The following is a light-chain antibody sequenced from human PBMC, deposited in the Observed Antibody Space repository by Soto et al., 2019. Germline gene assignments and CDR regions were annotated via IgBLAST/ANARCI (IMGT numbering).Light chain of an antibody. CDR3: ASSTSDSLYV. CDR1: SSDIGAYDY. Sequence: QSALTQPASLSGSPGQSITISCTGTSSDIGAYDYVSWFQQHPGKAPKLMISEVNNRPSGFSNRFSGSKSGNTASLTISALLDEDEADYFCASSTSDSLYVFGTGNKVTVL. CDR2: EVN. V-gene: IGLV2-14*01. J-gene: IGLJ1*01.